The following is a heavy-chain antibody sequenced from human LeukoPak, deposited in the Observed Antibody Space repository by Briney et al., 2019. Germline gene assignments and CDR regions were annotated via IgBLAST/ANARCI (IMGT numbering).Heavy chain of an antibody. J-gene: IGHJ4*02. Sequence: SQTLSLTCTVSGGSMSNYYWTWMRQPPGKGLGWVGYIYYSRSTNYNPSLKSRVTISVDTSKNQFSLKLSSVTAADTAVYYCARLRDFGSGTYYNDCWGQGTLVTVSS. V-gene: IGHV4-59*08. CDR2: IYYSRST. D-gene: IGHD3-10*01. CDR1: GGSMSNYY. CDR3: ARLRDFGSGTYYNDC.